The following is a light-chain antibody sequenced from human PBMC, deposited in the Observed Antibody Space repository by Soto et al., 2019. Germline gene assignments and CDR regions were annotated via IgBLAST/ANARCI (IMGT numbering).Light chain of an antibody. V-gene: IGKV3-15*01. CDR3: HQYDYLIT. J-gene: IGKJ5*01. Sequence: VMMTQSPITLPVSPGERATLSCRASQSVGSNLAWYQQKPGQAPRLLIYGASTRATGIPARFSGSGSGTEFTLTISSLQSEDFAVYYCHQYDYLITFGQGTRLEIK. CDR1: QSVGSN. CDR2: GAS.